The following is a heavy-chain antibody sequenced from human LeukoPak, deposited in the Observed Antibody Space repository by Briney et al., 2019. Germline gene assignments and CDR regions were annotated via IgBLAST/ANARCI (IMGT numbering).Heavy chain of an antibody. J-gene: IGHJ5*02. D-gene: IGHD4-17*01. CDR2: ILSTGTT. CDR3: ATVKYDYGDPVGWIDP. Sequence: GGSLRLSCAASGFPFSASAMTWVRQAPGKGLEWVSHILSTGTTYYADSVRGRFTISRDNSKNTLYLLMTSLRADDTAVYYCATVKYDYGDPVGWIDPWGQGTLVTVSS. CDR1: GFPFSASA. V-gene: IGHV3-23*01.